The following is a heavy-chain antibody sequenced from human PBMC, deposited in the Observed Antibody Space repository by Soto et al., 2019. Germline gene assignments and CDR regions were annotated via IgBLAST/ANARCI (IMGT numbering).Heavy chain of an antibody. CDR3: AKGVVVTNEAFDY. V-gene: IGHV3-23*01. CDR2: IGGSGGST. D-gene: IGHD3-22*01. J-gene: IGHJ4*02. Sequence: EVQLLESGGGLVQPGGSLRLSCAASGFTFSYYAMSWVRQAPGKGLEWVSAIGGSGGSTYYADSVKGRFTISRDNSKNTLYLQLNSLRAEDTAIYYGAKGVVVTNEAFDYWGQGTLVAVSS. CDR1: GFTFSYYA.